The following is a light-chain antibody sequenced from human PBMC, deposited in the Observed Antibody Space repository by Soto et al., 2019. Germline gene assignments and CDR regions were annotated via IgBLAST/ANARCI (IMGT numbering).Light chain of an antibody. CDR2: EVV. CDR3: KSYAGSNTYV. CDR1: KHDIGVYDF. J-gene: IGLJ1*01. V-gene: IGLV2-8*01. Sequence: QSALTQPPSASGSPGQSVTISCTGTKHDIGVYDFVSWYQHHPGKAPRLIIYEVVQRPSGVPDRFSGSKSGNTASLTVSGIQAADEADYFCKSYAGSNTYVFGSGTKLTVL.